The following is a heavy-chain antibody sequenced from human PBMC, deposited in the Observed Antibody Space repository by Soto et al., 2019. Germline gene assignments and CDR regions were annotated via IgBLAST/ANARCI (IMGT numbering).Heavy chain of an antibody. V-gene: IGHV3-30*18. CDR1: GFTVSRNG. CDR3: AKDPGPY. J-gene: IGHJ4*02. D-gene: IGHD7-27*01. CDR2: ISSDGRNK. Sequence: QVQLVESGGGVVQPGRSLTLSCAASGFTVSRNGMHWVRQAPGKGLEWVATISSDGRNKYYADSVKGRFTISRDSSKNTLYLQMNSLRAEDTGVFYCAKDPGPYWGQGTLVTVSS.